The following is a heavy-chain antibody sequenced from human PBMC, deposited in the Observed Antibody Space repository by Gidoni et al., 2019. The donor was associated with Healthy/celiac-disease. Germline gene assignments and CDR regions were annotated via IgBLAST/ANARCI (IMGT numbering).Heavy chain of an antibody. CDR3: ARGGRRDGYNPFDY. V-gene: IGHV3-74*01. D-gene: IGHD5-12*01. CDR2: INSDGSST. CDR1: GFNFSSYW. Sequence: EVQLVESGGGLVQPGGSRRLSCAAYGFNFSSYWMHWVRQAPGKGLVWVSRINSDGSSTSYADSVKGRFTISRDNAKNTLYLQMNSLRAEDTAVYYCARGGRRDGYNPFDYWGQGTLVTVSS. J-gene: IGHJ4*02.